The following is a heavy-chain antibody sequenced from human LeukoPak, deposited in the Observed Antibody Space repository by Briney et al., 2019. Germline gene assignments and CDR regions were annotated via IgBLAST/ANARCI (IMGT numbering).Heavy chain of an antibody. CDR3: GRQLLMYYFDY. CDR2: IYYSGST. V-gene: IGHV4-59*08. J-gene: IGHJ4*02. CDR1: GGSASSYY. D-gene: IGHD2-15*01. Sequence: PSETLSLTCTLSGGSASSYYWSWIRQPPGKGLEWIGSIYYSGSTNYNPSLKSRVTISVDTSTKQFSLKLCSVTAAHTAVFCFGRQLLMYYFDYWGQGTLVTVSS.